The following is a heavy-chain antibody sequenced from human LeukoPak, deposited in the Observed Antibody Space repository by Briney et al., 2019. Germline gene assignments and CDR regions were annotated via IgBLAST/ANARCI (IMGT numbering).Heavy chain of an antibody. Sequence: SETLSLTCAASGDSISSSNWWTWVRQPPGKGLEWIGEISLSGSTNYNPSLQSRVTISVDKSNNQFSLKLSSVTAADTAVYYCASRWVLTGEPYWGQGTLVTVSS. CDR3: ASRWVLTGEPY. D-gene: IGHD7-27*01. J-gene: IGHJ4*02. CDR1: GDSISSSNW. V-gene: IGHV4-4*02. CDR2: ISLSGST.